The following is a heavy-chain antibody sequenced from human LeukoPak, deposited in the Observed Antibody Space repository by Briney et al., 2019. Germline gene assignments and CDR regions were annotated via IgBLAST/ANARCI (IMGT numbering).Heavy chain of an antibody. V-gene: IGHV3-53*01. D-gene: IGHD6-13*01. CDR2: MYSGGSE. CDR3: ARGPLIAAAGTW. Sequence: PGGSLRLSCAASGFTVSRKYMSWVRQAPGKGLEWVSVMYSGGSEYYADSVKGRFTISRDSSKNTLYLQMNSLRAEDTAVYYCARGPLIAAAGTWWGQGTLVTVSS. CDR1: GFTVSRKY. J-gene: IGHJ4*02.